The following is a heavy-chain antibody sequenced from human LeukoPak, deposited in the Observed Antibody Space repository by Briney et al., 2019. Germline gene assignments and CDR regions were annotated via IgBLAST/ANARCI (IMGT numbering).Heavy chain of an antibody. Sequence: GGSLRLSCAASGFTFSNYGMHWVRQAPGKGLEWVAVISYDGTNKYYADSVKGRFTISRDNSKNTVYLQMNSLRAEDTALYYCGRDFLSYDSSGHPGGWGQGTLVTVSS. J-gene: IGHJ4*02. CDR1: GFTFSNYG. CDR3: GRDFLSYDSSGHPGG. D-gene: IGHD3-22*01. V-gene: IGHV3-30*03. CDR2: ISYDGTNK.